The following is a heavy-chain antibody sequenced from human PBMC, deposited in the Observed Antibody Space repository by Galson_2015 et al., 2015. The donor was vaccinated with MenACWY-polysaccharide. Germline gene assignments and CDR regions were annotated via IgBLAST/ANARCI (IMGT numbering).Heavy chain of an antibody. V-gene: IGHV1-3*01. D-gene: IGHD3/OR15-3a*01. Sequence: SVKVSCKASGYTFVTYTIHWVRQAPGQGLEFMAWINPKNGITIPSPKFQDRIAITRDTSARTAYMELSSLTSGDTAVYYCARGPMGFLDRSPGTYLDYWGQGTLLSVSS. CDR2: INPKNGIT. CDR3: ARGPMGFLDRSPGTYLDY. CDR1: GYTFVTYT. J-gene: IGHJ4*02.